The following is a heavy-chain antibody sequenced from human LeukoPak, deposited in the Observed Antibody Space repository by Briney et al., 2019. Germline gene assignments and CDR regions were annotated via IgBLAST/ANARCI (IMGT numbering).Heavy chain of an antibody. CDR3: ATEPPWDV. V-gene: IGHV3-15*01. CDR1: GFTFSDYF. J-gene: IGHJ6*02. Sequence: GGSLRLSCAASGFTFSDYFMSWIRQAPGKGLEWVGRVKSKTDGGTTDYAAPVKGRFTISRDDSKNTLYLQMNSLKTEDTAVYYCATEPPWDVWGQGTTVTVSS. CDR2: VKSKTDGGTT.